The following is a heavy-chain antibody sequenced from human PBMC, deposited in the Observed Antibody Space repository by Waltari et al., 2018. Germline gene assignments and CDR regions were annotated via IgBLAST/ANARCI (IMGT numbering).Heavy chain of an antibody. CDR3: ARWGPTAAGTYYYYGMDV. J-gene: IGHJ6*02. CDR2: INPNSGGT. Sequence: QVQLVQSGAKVKKPGASVKVSCKASGYTFTGYYMHWVRQAPGQGLEWMGRINPNSGGTNYAQKFQGRVTMTRDTSISTAYMELSRLRSDDTAVYYCARWGPTAAGTYYYYGMDVWGQGTTVTVSS. D-gene: IGHD6-13*01. V-gene: IGHV1-2*06. CDR1: GYTFTGYY.